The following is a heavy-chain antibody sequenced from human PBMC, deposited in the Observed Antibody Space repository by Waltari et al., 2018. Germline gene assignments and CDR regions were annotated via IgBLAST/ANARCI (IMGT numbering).Heavy chain of an antibody. J-gene: IGHJ4*02. V-gene: IGHV1-69*13. CDR1: GGTFSSSA. Sequence: QVQLVQSGAEVKKPGSSVKVSCKASGGTFSSSAISWVRLAPGQGLEWMGGIIPIFGTANYAQKFQGRVTITADESTSTAYMELSSLRSEDTAVYYCATSPRPKQWLAYFDYWGQGTLVTVSS. CDR2: IIPIFGTA. D-gene: IGHD6-19*01. CDR3: ATSPRPKQWLAYFDY.